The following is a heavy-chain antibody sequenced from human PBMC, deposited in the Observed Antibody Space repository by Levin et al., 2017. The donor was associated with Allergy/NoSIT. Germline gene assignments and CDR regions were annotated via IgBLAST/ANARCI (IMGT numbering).Heavy chain of an antibody. J-gene: IGHJ4*02. CDR1: GFTFSDYY. CDR2: ITGIGRTI. V-gene: IGHV3-11*01. CDR3: ARAAGLNLDY. Sequence: GESLKISCAASGFTFSDYYMSWIRQAPGKGLEWVSYITGIGRTIYYADSVKGRFTISRDNAKNSLYLQMNSLRAEDTAVYYCARAAGLNLDYWGQGTLVTVSS.